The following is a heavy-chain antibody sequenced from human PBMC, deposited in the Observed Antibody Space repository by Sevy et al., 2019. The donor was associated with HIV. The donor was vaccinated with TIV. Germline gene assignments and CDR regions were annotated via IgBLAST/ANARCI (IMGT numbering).Heavy chain of an antibody. D-gene: IGHD2-21*02. CDR1: GGSISSGGYY. V-gene: IGHV4-31*03. J-gene: IGHJ4*02. CDR2: IYDSGKT. Sequence: LSLTCTLSGGSISSGGYYWNWIRQHPGKGLEWVGCIYDSGKTYDTLSLKSRLTIATDTSKNQLSLKLTSVTAAETAVDYCARGLCRGDCYSGFDSWGQGTLVTVSS. CDR3: ARGLCRGDCYSGFDS.